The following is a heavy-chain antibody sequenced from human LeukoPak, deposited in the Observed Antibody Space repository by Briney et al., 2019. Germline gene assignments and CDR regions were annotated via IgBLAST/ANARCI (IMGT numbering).Heavy chain of an antibody. CDR1: AFTLGDWY. J-gene: IGHJ4*02. Sequence: PGGSLRLSCTASAFTLGDWYMSWIRQAPGKGLEWISYISNLGTTTYYAESVKGRFTISRDNAKNSLYLQMNSLRAEDTAVYYCACDFRYLGHDFWGQGTLVTVSS. CDR2: ISNLGTTT. D-gene: IGHD2-21*02. CDR3: ACDFRYLGHDF. V-gene: IGHV3-11*01.